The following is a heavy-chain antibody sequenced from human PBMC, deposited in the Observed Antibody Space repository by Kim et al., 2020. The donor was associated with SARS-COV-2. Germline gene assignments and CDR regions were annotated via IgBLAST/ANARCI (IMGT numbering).Heavy chain of an antibody. CDR3: ARRGDYVDY. CDR2: STT. V-gene: IGHV3-74*01. J-gene: IGHJ4*02. Sequence: STTTSADSVKARFTISRDNAKNRLYLQLNSQRAEDTAVYYCARRGDYVDYWGQGTLVTVSS.